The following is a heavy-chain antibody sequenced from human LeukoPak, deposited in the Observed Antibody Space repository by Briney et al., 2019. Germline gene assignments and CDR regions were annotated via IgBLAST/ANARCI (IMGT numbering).Heavy chain of an antibody. V-gene: IGHV4-4*07. J-gene: IGHJ3*02. CDR1: GGSISSYY. CDR2: IYTSGST. CDR3: ARVSYCTNGVCSTGAFDI. D-gene: IGHD2-8*01. Sequence: PSETLSLTCTVSGGSISSYYWSWIRQPAGKGLEWIGRIYTSGSTNYNPSLKSRVTISVDTSKNQFSLKLSSVTAADTAVYYCARVSYCTNGVCSTGAFDIWGQGTMVTISS.